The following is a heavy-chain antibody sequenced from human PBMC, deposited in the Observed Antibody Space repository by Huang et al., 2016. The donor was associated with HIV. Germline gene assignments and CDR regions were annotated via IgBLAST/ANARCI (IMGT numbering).Heavy chain of an antibody. Sequence: QVQLQESGPGLVKPSETLSLTCTVSGGSISSYYWSWIRQPPGKGLEWIGYMYYSGSTHYNPSLKSRVTISVDTSKNQFSLKLSSVTAADTAVYYCARSHSIHWGFNWFDPWGQGTLVTVSS. CDR2: MYYSGST. CDR1: GGSISSYY. D-gene: IGHD7-27*01. CDR3: ARSHSIHWGFNWFDP. J-gene: IGHJ5*02. V-gene: IGHV4-59*01.